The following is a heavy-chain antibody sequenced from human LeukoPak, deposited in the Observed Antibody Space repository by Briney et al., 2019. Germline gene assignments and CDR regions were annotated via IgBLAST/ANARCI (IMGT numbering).Heavy chain of an antibody. CDR2: ISAYNGNT. CDR1: GYTFTSYG. D-gene: IGHD6-13*01. V-gene: IGHV1-18*01. J-gene: IGHJ4*02. CDR3: ASRSSSWYGEDAFDI. Sequence: ASVKVSCKASGYTFTSYGISWVRQAPGQGLEWMGWISAYNGNTNYAQELQGRVTMTTDTSTSTAYMELRSLRSDDTAVYYCASRSSSWYGEDAFDIWGQGTLVTVSS.